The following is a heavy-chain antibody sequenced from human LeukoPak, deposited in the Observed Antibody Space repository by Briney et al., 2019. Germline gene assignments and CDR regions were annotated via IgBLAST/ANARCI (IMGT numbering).Heavy chain of an antibody. V-gene: IGHV4-38-2*02. CDR3: ARGPHADHH. CDR2: IYYSGST. CDR1: GYSISSGYY. Sequence: SETLSLTCTVSGYSISSGYYWGWIRQPPGKGLEWIGSIYYSGSTYYNPSLKSRVTISVDTSKNQFSLKLSSVTAADTAVYYCARGPHADHHWGQGTLVTVSS. J-gene: IGHJ4*02.